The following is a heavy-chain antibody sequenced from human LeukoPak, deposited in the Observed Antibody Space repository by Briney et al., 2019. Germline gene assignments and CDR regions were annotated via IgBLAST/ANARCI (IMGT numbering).Heavy chain of an antibody. J-gene: IGHJ4*02. CDR1: GGSISSYY. CDR2: IYYSGST. Sequence: ASETLSLTCTVSGGSISSYYWSWIRQPPGKGLEWIGYIYYSGSTNYNPSLKSRVTISVDTSKNQFSVKLSSVTAADTAVYYCARVAGTVTFFDYWGQGTLVTVSS. CDR3: ARVAGTVTFFDY. D-gene: IGHD4-17*01. V-gene: IGHV4-59*08.